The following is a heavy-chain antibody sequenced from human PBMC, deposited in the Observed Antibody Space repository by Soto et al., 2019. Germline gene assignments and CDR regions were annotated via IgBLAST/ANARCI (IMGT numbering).Heavy chain of an antibody. J-gene: IGHJ4*02. CDR1: GYSFTSYW. Sequence: GESLKISCKGSGYSFTSYWISWVRQMPGKGLEWMGRIDPSDSYTNYSPSFQGHVTISADKSISTAYLQWSSLKASDTAMYYCARQSIHSRGYSDYDTVYWGQGTLVTVSS. D-gene: IGHD5-12*01. CDR3: ARQSIHSRGYSDYDTVY. V-gene: IGHV5-10-1*01. CDR2: IDPSDSYT.